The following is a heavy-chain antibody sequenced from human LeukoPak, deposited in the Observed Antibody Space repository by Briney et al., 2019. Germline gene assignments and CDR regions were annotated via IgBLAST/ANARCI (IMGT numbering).Heavy chain of an antibody. Sequence: SETLSLTCTVSGGSISSYYWSWIRQPPGKGLEWIGYIYTSGSTNYNPSLKSRVTISVDTSKTQFSLKLSSVTAADTAVYYCARQGCSSTSCQTGARWFDPWGQGTLVTVSS. CDR2: IYTSGST. D-gene: IGHD2-2*01. CDR1: GGSISSYY. J-gene: IGHJ5*02. V-gene: IGHV4-4*09. CDR3: ARQGCSSTSCQTGARWFDP.